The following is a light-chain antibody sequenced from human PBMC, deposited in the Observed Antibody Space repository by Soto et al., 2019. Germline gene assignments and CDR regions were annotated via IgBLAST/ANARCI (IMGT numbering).Light chain of an antibody. Sequence: DIQMTQSPSTLSASVGDRVTITCRASQSISSWLAWYQQKPGKAPKLLIYDASSLESGVPSRFSGSGSGTEFTLTISSLQPDDFATYYCQQYNSYPRTFDGATKVVIK. CDR2: DAS. CDR3: QQYNSYPRT. CDR1: QSISSW. J-gene: IGKJ4*01. V-gene: IGKV1-5*01.